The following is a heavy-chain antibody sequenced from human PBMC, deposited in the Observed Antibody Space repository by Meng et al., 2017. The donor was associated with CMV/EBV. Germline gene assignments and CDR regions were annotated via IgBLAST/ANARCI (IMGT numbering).Heavy chain of an antibody. CDR1: GASVATDSYY. V-gene: IGHV4-61*01. CDR2: IYNTGST. D-gene: IGHD2/OR15-2a*01. CDR3: ARETVSASGGIDP. Sequence: SETLSLTCTVSGASVATDSYYWGWIRQPPGKGLEWIGYIYNTGSTKYNPSLQTRVTVSVDTPKNQFSLKLSSVTAADTATYYRARETVSASGGIDPWGRGTLVTVSS. J-gene: IGHJ5*02.